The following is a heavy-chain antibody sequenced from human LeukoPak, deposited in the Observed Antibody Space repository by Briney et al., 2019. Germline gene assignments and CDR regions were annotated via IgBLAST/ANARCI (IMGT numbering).Heavy chain of an antibody. J-gene: IGHJ4*02. CDR2: IYYSGST. CDR1: GGSISSYY. D-gene: IGHD3-9*01. CDR3: ARAIEYYDILTGYYNYFDY. Sequence: SETLSLTCTVSGGSISSYYWSWVRQPPGKGLEWIGYIYYSGSTNYNPSLKSRVTISVDTSKNQFSLKLSSVTAADTAVYYCARAIEYYDILTGYYNYFDYWGQGTLVTVSS. V-gene: IGHV4-59*01.